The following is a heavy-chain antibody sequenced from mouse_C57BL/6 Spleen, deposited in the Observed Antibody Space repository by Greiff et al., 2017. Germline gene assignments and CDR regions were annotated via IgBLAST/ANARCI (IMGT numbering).Heavy chain of an antibody. CDR3: ANLINYEGAMDY. J-gene: IGHJ4*01. Sequence: EVKVVESGPELVKPGASVKMSCKASGYTFTDYNMHWVKQSHGKSLEWIGYINPNNGGTSYNQKFKGKATLTVNKSSSTANMELSSLTSENSADYYCANLINYEGAMDYWGQGTSVTVSS. V-gene: IGHV1-22*01. CDR1: GYTFTDYN. CDR2: INPNNGGT. D-gene: IGHD2-4*01.